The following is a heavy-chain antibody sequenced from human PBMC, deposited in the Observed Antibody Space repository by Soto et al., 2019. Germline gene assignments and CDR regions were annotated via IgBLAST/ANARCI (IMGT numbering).Heavy chain of an antibody. J-gene: IGHJ4*02. Sequence: QVQLQESGPGLLKPSETLSLTCTVSGASMRNYYWSWIRQPAGKGLEWIGRIFGSGETYYNPSLTSRITLSVDLSKSQFSLELTSVTAADTAVYFCVREGDYSDNNGYPLFDYWGQGTLVTVSP. V-gene: IGHV4-4*07. CDR3: VREGDYSDNNGYPLFDY. CDR2: IFGSGET. D-gene: IGHD3-22*01. CDR1: GASMRNYY.